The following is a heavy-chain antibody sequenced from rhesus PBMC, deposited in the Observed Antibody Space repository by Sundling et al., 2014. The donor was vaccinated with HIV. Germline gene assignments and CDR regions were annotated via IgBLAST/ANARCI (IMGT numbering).Heavy chain of an antibody. V-gene: IGHV4-80*01. J-gene: IGHJ6*01. D-gene: IGHD3-9*01. Sequence: QVQLQESGPGLVKPSETLSLTCAVSGDSISTSYWNWIRQSPGKGLEWVGEVTGNSGSTNYNPSLKSRVTISRDTSKNQFSLKLNSVTAADTAVYYCAITTEEGYGLDSWGQGVVVTVSS. CDR1: GDSISTSY. CDR2: VTGNSGST. CDR3: AITTEEGYGLDS.